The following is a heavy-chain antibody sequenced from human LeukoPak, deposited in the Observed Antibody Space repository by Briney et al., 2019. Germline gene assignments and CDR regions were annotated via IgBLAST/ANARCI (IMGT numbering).Heavy chain of an antibody. CDR1: GFTFSSYS. D-gene: IGHD4-17*01. CDR2: ISSSSRYI. J-gene: IGHJ4*02. V-gene: IGHV3-21*01. Sequence: PGGSLRLSCAASGFTFSSYSMNWVRQAPGRGLEWVSSISSSSRYIYYADSVKGRFTMSRDSAKNSLYLQMNSLRAEDTGVYYCAREYYGDYAIGFWGQGTLVTVSS. CDR3: AREYYGDYAIGF.